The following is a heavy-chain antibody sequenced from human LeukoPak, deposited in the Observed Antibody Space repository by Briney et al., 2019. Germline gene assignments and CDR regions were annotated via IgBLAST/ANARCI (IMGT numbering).Heavy chain of an antibody. CDR2: IYYSGST. V-gene: IGHV4-59*08. CDR1: GGSISNYY. CDR3: ARHWSSSGWLMDY. D-gene: IGHD6-19*01. Sequence: KPSETLSLACTVSGGSISNYYWSWIQQPPGNGLEWIGYIYYSGSTSYNPSLKSRVTISVDMSKNQFSLKLSSVTAADTAVYYCARHWSSSGWLMDYWGQGTLVTVSS. J-gene: IGHJ4*02.